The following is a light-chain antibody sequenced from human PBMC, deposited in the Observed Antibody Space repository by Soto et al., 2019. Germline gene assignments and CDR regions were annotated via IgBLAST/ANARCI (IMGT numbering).Light chain of an antibody. CDR1: QGIRND. J-gene: IGKJ1*01. CDR3: LQDYTYPWT. V-gene: IGKV1-6*02. Sequence: AIQMTQSPSSLSASVGDRVTITCRASQGIRNDLGWYQRKPGNAPKLLIYAASVLQSGVPSRFSGSGSGTDFTLTISSLQPEDFAPYYCLQDYTYPWTFGQGTKVEVK. CDR2: AAS.